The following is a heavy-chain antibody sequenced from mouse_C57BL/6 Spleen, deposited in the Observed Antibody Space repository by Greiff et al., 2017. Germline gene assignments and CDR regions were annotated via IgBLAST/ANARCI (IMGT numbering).Heavy chain of an antibody. CDR2: MYPGDGDT. Sequence: QVQLQQSGPELVKPGASVKISCKASGYAFSSSWMNWVKQRPGKGLEWIGRMYPGDGDTNYNGKFKGKATMTADKSSSTAYMQLSSLTSEYSAVYFCAGAVGGWYFDVWGTGTTVTVSS. CDR3: AGAVGGWYFDV. J-gene: IGHJ1*03. D-gene: IGHD1-1*01. CDR1: GYAFSSSW. V-gene: IGHV1-82*01.